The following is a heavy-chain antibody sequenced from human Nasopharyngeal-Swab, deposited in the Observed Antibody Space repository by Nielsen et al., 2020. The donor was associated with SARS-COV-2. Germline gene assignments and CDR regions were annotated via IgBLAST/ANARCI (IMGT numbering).Heavy chain of an antibody. CDR3: ATEWLGNSDWFDP. V-gene: IGHV1-8*01. CDR2: MNPNNGNT. Sequence: ASVKVSCKASGYTFISDDINWVRQATGQGLEWMGWMNPNNGNTGYAQKFQGRVTMTEDTSTDTAYMELSSLRSEDTAVYYCATEWLGNSDWFDPWGQGTLVTVSS. D-gene: IGHD3-10*01. J-gene: IGHJ5*02. CDR1: GYTFISDD.